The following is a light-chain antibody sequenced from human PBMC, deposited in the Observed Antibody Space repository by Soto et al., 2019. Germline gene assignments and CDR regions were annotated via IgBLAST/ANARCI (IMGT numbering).Light chain of an antibody. J-gene: IGKJ1*01. V-gene: IGKV1-39*01. CDR1: QSISGY. CDR2: AAA. CDR3: QQSSSFPWR. Sequence: DIQMTQSPSSLSASVGDRVNITCRASQSISGYLNWYQQKEGRAPNLLIYAAATLENGVPSRFSGNGSGTDFTLTISSLQPEDVATYHCQQSSSFPWRFGQGTRVEMK.